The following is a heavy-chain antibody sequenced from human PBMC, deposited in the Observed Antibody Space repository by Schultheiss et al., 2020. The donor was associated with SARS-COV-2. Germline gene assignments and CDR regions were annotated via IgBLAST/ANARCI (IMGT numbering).Heavy chain of an antibody. D-gene: IGHD2-15*01. J-gene: IGHJ4*02. CDR2: ISYDGSNK. CDR1: GFTFRSYV. Sequence: GGSLRLSCAASGFTFRSYVLHWVRQAPGKGLEWVAVISYDGSNKYYADSVKGRFTISRDNSKNTLYLQMNSLRAEDTAVYYCARYQYCSGGSCYVLNKLNKTPNFDYWGQGTLVTVSS. V-gene: IGHV3-30*01. CDR3: ARYQYCSGGSCYVLNKLNKTPNFDY.